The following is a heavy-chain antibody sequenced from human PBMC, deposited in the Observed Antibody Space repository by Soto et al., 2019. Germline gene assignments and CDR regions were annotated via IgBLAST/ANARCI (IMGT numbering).Heavy chain of an antibody. CDR2: INPSGDTT. J-gene: IGHJ4*02. CDR1: GYTFSSYY. CDR3: ARGDGYFGSGSTSYFDN. Sequence: QVQLVQSGAEVKKPGASVKVSCKASGYTFSSYYMHWVRQAHGHGLEGMGIINPSGDTTTYPQNFQGRVTMTRDTSTSTLYLELSSLRSEDTAVYYCARGDGYFGSGSTSYFDNWGQGTLVTVSS. V-gene: IGHV1-46*01. D-gene: IGHD3-10*01.